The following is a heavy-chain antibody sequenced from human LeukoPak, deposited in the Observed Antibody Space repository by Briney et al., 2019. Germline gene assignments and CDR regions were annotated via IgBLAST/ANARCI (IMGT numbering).Heavy chain of an antibody. V-gene: IGHV4-38-2*01. D-gene: IGHD1-26*01. CDR2: IYYSGST. CDR1: GYSISSGYY. Sequence: SETLSLTCAVSGYSISSGYYWGWIRQPPGKGLEWIGSIYYSGSTYYNPSLKSRVTISVDTSKNQFSLKLSSVTAADTAVYYCATLSGYSGSYYSFDYWGQGTLVTVSS. CDR3: ATLSGYSGSYYSFDY. J-gene: IGHJ4*02.